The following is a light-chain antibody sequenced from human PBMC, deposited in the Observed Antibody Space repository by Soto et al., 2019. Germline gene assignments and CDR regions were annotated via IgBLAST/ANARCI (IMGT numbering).Light chain of an antibody. CDR1: QSVSSY. CDR2: DAS. Sequence: EIVLTQSPAILSMSPGERATLSCRARQSVSSYFAWYQQKPGQAPRLLIYDASNRATGVPARFSGSGSGTDFTLTISSLEPEDFAVYYCQQRRYWPVTFGQGTKVESK. J-gene: IGKJ1*01. CDR3: QQRRYWPVT. V-gene: IGKV3-11*01.